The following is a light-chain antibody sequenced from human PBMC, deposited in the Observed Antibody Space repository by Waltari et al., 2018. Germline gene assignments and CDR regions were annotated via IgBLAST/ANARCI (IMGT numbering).Light chain of an antibody. V-gene: IGKV4-1*01. Sequence: IVMTQSPDSLAVSLGERATINCKPGQCIFYNYNDKNYLAWYQQKPGQPPKLLIYWASTRGSGVPDRFSGSGSGTDFTLTISSLQAEDVAVYYCQKYYRRRTFGQGTRVEVK. J-gene: IGKJ1*01. CDR3: QKYYRRRT. CDR1: QCIFYNYNDKNY. CDR2: WAS.